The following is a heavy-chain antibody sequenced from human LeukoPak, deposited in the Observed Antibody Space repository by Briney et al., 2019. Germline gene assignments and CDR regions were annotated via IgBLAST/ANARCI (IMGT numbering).Heavy chain of an antibody. V-gene: IGHV3-23*01. Sequence: GSLRLSCAASGFTSTNYAMNWVRQAPGKGLEWVSVLIGSSGSTDYADSVKGRFTISRDNSKNTVFLQMNSLRAEDTAIYYCAKGAYDYIEIGYFDSWGQGTLVTVSS. CDR2: LIGSSGST. CDR1: GFTSTNYA. J-gene: IGHJ4*02. CDR3: AKGAYDYIEIGYFDS. D-gene: IGHD5-12*01.